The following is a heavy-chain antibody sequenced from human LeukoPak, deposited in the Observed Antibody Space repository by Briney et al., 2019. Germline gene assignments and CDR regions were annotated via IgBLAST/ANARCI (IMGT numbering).Heavy chain of an antibody. Sequence: ASVKVSCKASGYTFTSYYMHWVRQAPGQGLEWMGIINPSGGSTSYAQKFQGRVTMTRDTSTSTVYMELSSLRSEDTAVYYCAGTYSPCYFDYWGQGTLVTVSS. D-gene: IGHD1-14*01. CDR2: INPSGGST. CDR3: AGTYSPCYFDY. J-gene: IGHJ4*02. V-gene: IGHV1-46*01. CDR1: GYTFTSYY.